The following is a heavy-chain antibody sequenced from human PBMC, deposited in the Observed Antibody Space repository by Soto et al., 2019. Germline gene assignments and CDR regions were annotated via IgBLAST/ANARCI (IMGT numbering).Heavy chain of an antibody. V-gene: IGHV3-30*18. Sequence: QVQLVESGGGVVQPGRSLRLSCAVSGFTLGTYGMQWVRQAPGKGLEWEAVISSDGSEKYYADSVKGRFTISRDNSKNTLFLQMDSLRAEDTAVYYCAKDLGRGTQLSPAFDYWGQGTLVTVSS. J-gene: IGHJ4*02. CDR2: ISSDGSEK. D-gene: IGHD5-18*01. CDR3: AKDLGRGTQLSPAFDY. CDR1: GFTLGTYG.